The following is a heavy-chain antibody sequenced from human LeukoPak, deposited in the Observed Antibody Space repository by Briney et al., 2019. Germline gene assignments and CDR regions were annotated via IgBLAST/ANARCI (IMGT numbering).Heavy chain of an antibody. J-gene: IGHJ4*02. CDR3: ARSSNLGSPLDY. CDR2: IWSDGSNK. CDR1: GFTFSSYG. Sequence: GGSLRLSCAASGFTFSSYGMHWVRQAPGKGLEWVAVIWSDGSNKDYADSVKGRFTISRDNSKNTLYLQMNSLRAEDTAVYYCARSSNLGSPLDYWGQGTLVTVSS. D-gene: IGHD1-26*01. V-gene: IGHV3-33*01.